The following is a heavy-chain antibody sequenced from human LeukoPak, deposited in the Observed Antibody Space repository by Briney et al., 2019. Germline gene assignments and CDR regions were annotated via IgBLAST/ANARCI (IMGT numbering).Heavy chain of an antibody. CDR3: ARGGYYYMDV. CDR2: IIPIFGTA. J-gene: IGHJ6*03. V-gene: IGHV1-69*13. Sequence: GASVKVSCKASGGTFSSYAISWVRQAPGQGLEWMGGIIPIFGTANYAQKFQGRVTITADESTSTAYMELSSLRSEDTAVYYCARGGYYYMDVLGKGTPVNISS. CDR1: GGTFSSYA.